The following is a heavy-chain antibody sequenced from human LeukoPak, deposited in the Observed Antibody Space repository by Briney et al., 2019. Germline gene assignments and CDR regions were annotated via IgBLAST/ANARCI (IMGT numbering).Heavy chain of an antibody. Sequence: GGSLRLSCAASGFTFTDSYMTWVRQAPGKGLEWLSYISGSGDDTNYADSVRGRFTISRDNAKNSLYLQMNSLRVEDTAVYYCARDPRTVRIWGQGTLVTVSS. D-gene: IGHD1-1*01. V-gene: IGHV3-11*06. CDR1: GFTFTDSY. CDR2: ISGSGDDT. CDR3: ARDPRTVRI. J-gene: IGHJ4*02.